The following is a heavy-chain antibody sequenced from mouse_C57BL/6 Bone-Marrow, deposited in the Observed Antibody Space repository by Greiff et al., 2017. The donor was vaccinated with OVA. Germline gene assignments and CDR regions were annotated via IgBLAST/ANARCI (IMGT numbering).Heavy chain of an antibody. CDR1: EYEFPSHD. V-gene: IGHV5-2*03. D-gene: IGHD1-1*01. Sequence: VESGGGLVQPGESLKLSCESNEYEFPSHDMSWVRKTPEKRLELVAAINSDGGSTYYPDTMERRFIISRANTKKTSYLQMSSLRSEDTAMYYCARHGSYYYGSSYWYFDVWGTGTTVTVSS. CDR3: ARHGSYYYGSSYWYFDV. CDR2: INSDGGST. J-gene: IGHJ1*03.